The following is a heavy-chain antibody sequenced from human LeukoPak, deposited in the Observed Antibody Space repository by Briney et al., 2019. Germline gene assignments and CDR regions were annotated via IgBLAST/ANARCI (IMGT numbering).Heavy chain of an antibody. V-gene: IGHV3-30-3*01. CDR3: VSVAQAAFDI. J-gene: IGHJ3*02. Sequence: GGSLRLSCAASGFTFSSYAMHWVRQAPGKGLEWEAVISYDGSNKCYADSVKGRFTISRDNSKNTLYLQMNSLRAEDTAVYYCVSVAQAAFDIWGQGTMVTVSS. CDR1: GFTFSSYA. D-gene: IGHD4-23*01. CDR2: ISYDGSNK.